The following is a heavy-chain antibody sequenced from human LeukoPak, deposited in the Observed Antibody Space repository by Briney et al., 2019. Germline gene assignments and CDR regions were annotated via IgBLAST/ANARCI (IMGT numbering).Heavy chain of an antibody. CDR1: GFTFSSYG. Sequence: PGGSLRLSCAASGFTFSSYGMHWVRQAPGKGLEWVAVISYDGSNKYYADSVKGRFTISRDNSKNTLYQQMNSLRAEDTAVYYCAKEEWRGQLDIWGQGTMVTVSS. V-gene: IGHV3-30*18. D-gene: IGHD3-3*01. J-gene: IGHJ3*02. CDR3: AKEEWRGQLDI. CDR2: ISYDGSNK.